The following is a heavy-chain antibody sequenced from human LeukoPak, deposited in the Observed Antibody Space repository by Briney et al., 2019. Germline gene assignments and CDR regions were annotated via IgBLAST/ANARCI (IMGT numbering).Heavy chain of an antibody. CDR3: ARGRVSSSTWHSTYYYYFYMDV. Sequence: SETLSLTCSVSDDSITIYYWTWIRQPPGKGLEWIGYIDHTGTTNYNPSLNSRVSISRDTSKNHFSLQLSSVTAADTAVYFCARGRVSSSTWHSTYYYYFYMDVWGKGTTVTVSS. CDR1: DDSITIYY. V-gene: IGHV4-59*01. CDR2: IDHTGTT. D-gene: IGHD4-11*01. J-gene: IGHJ6*03.